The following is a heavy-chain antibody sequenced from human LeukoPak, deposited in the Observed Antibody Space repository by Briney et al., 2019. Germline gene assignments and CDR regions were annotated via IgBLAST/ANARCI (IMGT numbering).Heavy chain of an antibody. CDR1: GFNFGDYG. V-gene: IGHV3-49*03. J-gene: IGHJ4*02. D-gene: IGHD3-22*01. CDR2: IRSKAYGGTT. Sequence: PGGSLRLSCTASGFNFGDYGMSWFRQAPGKGLEWVGFIRSKAYGGTTEYAASVKGRFTISRDDSENIAYLQMNSLKTEDTAVYYCSRDGDYFDNGGPLDYWGQGTLVTVSS. CDR3: SRDGDYFDNGGPLDY.